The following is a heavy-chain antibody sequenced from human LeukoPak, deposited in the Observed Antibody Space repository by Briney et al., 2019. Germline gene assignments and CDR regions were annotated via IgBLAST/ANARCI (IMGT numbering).Heavy chain of an antibody. Sequence: ASVKVSCKSSGFIFTGYYMHWVRQAPGQGLEWMGWINPNSGGTNYAQKFQGRVTMTRDTSISTAYMELSRLRSDDTAVYYCARLYDSSGFDYWGQGTLVTVSS. CDR2: INPNSGGT. D-gene: IGHD3-22*01. J-gene: IGHJ4*02. V-gene: IGHV1-2*02. CDR3: ARLYDSSGFDY. CDR1: GFIFTGYY.